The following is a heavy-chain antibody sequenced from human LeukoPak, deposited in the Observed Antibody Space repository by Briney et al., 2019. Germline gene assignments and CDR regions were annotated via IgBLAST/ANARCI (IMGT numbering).Heavy chain of an antibody. Sequence: SETLSLTCTVSGGSISSYYWSWIRQPPGKGLEWIGYIYYSGSTNYNPSLKSRVTISVDTSKNQFSLKLSSVTAADTAVYYCARRGRIAVAGTYYYYGMDVWGQGTTVTVSS. J-gene: IGHJ6*02. CDR2: IYYSGST. D-gene: IGHD6-19*01. V-gene: IGHV4-59*08. CDR3: ARRGRIAVAGTYYYYGMDV. CDR1: GGSISSYY.